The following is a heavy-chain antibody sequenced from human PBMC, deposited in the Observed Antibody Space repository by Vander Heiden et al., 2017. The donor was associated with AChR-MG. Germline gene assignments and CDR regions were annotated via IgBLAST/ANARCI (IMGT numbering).Heavy chain of an antibody. J-gene: IGHJ2*01. D-gene: IGHD5-18*01. CDR2: MNPNSGNT. Sequence: QVQLVQSGAEVKKPGASVKVSCKASGYTFTSYDINWVRQATGQGLEWMGWMNPNSGNTGYAQKFQGRVTMTRNTSISTAYMELSSLRSEDTAVYYCARVPKNRGKLPAKLWIWYFDLWGRGTLVTVSS. V-gene: IGHV1-8*01. CDR1: GYTFTSYD. CDR3: ARVPKNRGKLPAKLWIWYFDL.